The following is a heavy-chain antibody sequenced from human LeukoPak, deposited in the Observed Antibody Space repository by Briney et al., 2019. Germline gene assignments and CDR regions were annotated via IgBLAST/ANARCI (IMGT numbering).Heavy chain of an antibody. V-gene: IGHV4-38-2*01. D-gene: IGHD3-3*01. Sequence: SETLPLTCAVSGYSISSGYYWGWIRQPPGKGLEWIGSIYHSGSTYYNPSLKSRVTISVDTSKNQFSLKLSSVTAADTAVYYCARVILRITIFGVVIKKPNWFDPWGQGTLVTVSS. CDR2: IYHSGST. CDR3: ARVILRITIFGVVIKKPNWFDP. CDR1: GYSISSGYY. J-gene: IGHJ5*02.